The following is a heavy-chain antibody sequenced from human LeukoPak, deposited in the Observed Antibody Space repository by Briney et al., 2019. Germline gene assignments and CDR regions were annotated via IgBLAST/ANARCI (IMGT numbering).Heavy chain of an antibody. V-gene: IGHV4-59*01. CDR3: ARAREGSSSLFDY. J-gene: IGHJ4*02. D-gene: IGHD6-6*01. Sequence: SETLSLTCTVSGGSISSYYWSWIRQPPGKGLEWIGYIYYSGSTNYNPSLKSRVTISVDTSKNQFSLKLSSVTAADTAVYYCARAREGSSSLFDYWGQGTLVTSPQ. CDR1: GGSISSYY. CDR2: IYYSGST.